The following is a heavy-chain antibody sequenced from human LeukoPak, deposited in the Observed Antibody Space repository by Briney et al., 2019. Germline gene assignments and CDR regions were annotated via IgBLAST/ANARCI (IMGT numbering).Heavy chain of an antibody. D-gene: IGHD3-16*01. CDR3: ARDEVRLGH. J-gene: IGHJ4*02. CDR2: INWNGGST. V-gene: IGHV3-20*04. CDR1: GFIFDDFG. Sequence: PGGSLRLSCAASGFIFDDFGMSWVRQAPGKGLEWVSGINWNGGSTSYADSVKGRFTISRDNAKNSLYLQMNSLRVEDTAVYYCARDEVRLGHWGQGTLVTVSS.